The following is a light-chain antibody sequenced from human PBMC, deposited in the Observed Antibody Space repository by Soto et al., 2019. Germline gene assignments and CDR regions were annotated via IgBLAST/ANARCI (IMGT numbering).Light chain of an antibody. V-gene: IGKV3-20*01. CDR1: QSVSRSS. CDR2: ATS. Sequence: LVLPQSPGTQSLPPGASAILSCRASQSVSRSSLAWYHHKPGQAPRLFIYATSSRATGIPDRFSGSGSGTDFTLTISRLQPEDSAVYYCQQYGGPSTFGQGTKVDIK. J-gene: IGKJ1*01. CDR3: QQYGGPST.